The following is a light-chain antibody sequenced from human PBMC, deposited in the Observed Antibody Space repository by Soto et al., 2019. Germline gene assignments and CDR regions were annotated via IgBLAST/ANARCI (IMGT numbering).Light chain of an antibody. J-gene: IGKJ4*01. CDR3: QQRYTWSPT. CDR1: QSLGSS. CDR2: DSS. Sequence: DIVLTQSPATLSLSPGERATLSCRASQSLGSSLAWFQQRPGQAPRLLIFDSSTRATGIPARFRGSGSGTDFTLIISSLAPEDFAVYYCQQRYTWSPTFGGGTKVEIK. V-gene: IGKV3-11*01.